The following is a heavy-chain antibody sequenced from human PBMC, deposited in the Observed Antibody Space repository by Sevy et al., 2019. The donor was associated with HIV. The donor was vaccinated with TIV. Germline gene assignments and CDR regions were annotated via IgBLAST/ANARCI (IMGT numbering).Heavy chain of an antibody. CDR1: GFTISRYW. D-gene: IGHD2-8*01. V-gene: IGHV3-74*01. CDR3: ARGTAGVQIF. Sequence: GGSLRLSCAASGFTISRYWMHWVRQAPAKGLVWVSRVNTDGYSTNYVDSVKGRFTIPRDNAKNTLYLDMKSLRAEDTGIYYCARGTAGVQIFWGQGTLVTVSS. J-gene: IGHJ4*02. CDR2: VNTDGYST.